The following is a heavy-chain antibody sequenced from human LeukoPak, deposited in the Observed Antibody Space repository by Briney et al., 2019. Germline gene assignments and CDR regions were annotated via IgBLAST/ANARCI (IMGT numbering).Heavy chain of an antibody. CDR1: GFTFDDYA. V-gene: IGHV3-9*01. CDR2: ISWNSGSI. J-gene: IGHJ4*02. CDR3: AKDSGPRGSGNIDY. D-gene: IGHD3-10*01. Sequence: GRSLRLSGAASGFTFDDYAMHWVRQAPGKGLKWVAGISWNSGSIGYADSVKGRFTISRDNAKISLYLQMNSLRAEDTALYYCAKDSGPRGSGNIDYWGQGTLVTVSS.